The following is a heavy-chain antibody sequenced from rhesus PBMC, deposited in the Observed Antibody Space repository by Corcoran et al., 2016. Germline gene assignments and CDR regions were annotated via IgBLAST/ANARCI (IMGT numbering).Heavy chain of an antibody. CDR3: ARDLGSFDY. D-gene: IGHD6-25*01. CDR2: ISGSGGTP. Sequence: QLQLQESGPGLVKPSETLSLTCAVSGGSISSNYWSWIRQPPGKGLEWIGRISGSGGTPAYHPSLKSRVTISTDTSKNQFSLKLSSVTAADTAVYYCARDLGSFDYWGQGVLVTVSS. V-gene: IGHV4-173*01. J-gene: IGHJ4*01. CDR1: GGSISSNY.